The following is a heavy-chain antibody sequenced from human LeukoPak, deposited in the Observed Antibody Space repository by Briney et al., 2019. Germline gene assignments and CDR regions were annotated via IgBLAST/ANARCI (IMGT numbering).Heavy chain of an antibody. V-gene: IGHV3-7*01. J-gene: IGHJ4*02. Sequence: GGSLRLSCAASGFTFSSYWMSWVRQAPGKGLEWVANKKEDGSEKYYVDSVKGRFTISRDNAKNSLYLQMNSLRAEDTAVYYCARRYCSGGNCYSYFDYWGQGTLVTVSS. CDR3: ARRYCSGGNCYSYFDY. D-gene: IGHD2-15*01. CDR1: GFTFSSYW. CDR2: KKEDGSEK.